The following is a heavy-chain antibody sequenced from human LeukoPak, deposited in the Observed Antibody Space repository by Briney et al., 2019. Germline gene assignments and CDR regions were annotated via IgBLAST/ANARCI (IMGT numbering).Heavy chain of an antibody. J-gene: IGHJ3*02. V-gene: IGHV5-51*01. CDR1: GFNFTNFW. CDR3: ARRNYYYDSSGYYSDAFDI. Sequence: GESLKISCQASGFNFTNFWIAWVRQIPGKGLEWMGIIYPGDSDTRYSPSFQGQVTISADKSISTAYLQWSSLKASDTAMYYCARRNYYYDSSGYYSDAFDIWGQGTMVTVSS. CDR2: IYPGDSDT. D-gene: IGHD3-22*01.